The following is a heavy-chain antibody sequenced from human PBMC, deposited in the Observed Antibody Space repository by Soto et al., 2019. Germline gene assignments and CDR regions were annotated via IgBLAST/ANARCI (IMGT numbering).Heavy chain of an antibody. Sequence: VASVKVSCKASGYTFTSYGISWVRQAPGQGLEWMGWISAYNGNTNYAQKLQGRVTMTTDTSTSTAYMELRSPRSDDTAVYYCARFRNTRVGATKVPFDYWGQGTLVTVSS. CDR2: ISAYNGNT. J-gene: IGHJ4*02. D-gene: IGHD1-26*01. CDR3: ARFRNTRVGATKVPFDY. V-gene: IGHV1-18*04. CDR1: GYTFTSYG.